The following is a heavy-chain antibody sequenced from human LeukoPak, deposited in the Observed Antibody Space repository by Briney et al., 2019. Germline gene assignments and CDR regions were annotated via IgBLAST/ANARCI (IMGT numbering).Heavy chain of an antibody. J-gene: IGHJ4*02. CDR3: ARGIGSGWVDY. Sequence: GGSLRLSCAASGFTFSNAWMSWVRQAPGKGLEWVGRIKSKTDGGTTDYAAPVKGRLTISRDEAKNALYLQMNSLRAEDTAVYYCARGIGSGWVDYWGQGTLVTVSS. CDR2: IKSKTDGGTT. CDR1: GFTFSNAW. D-gene: IGHD6-19*01. V-gene: IGHV3-15*01.